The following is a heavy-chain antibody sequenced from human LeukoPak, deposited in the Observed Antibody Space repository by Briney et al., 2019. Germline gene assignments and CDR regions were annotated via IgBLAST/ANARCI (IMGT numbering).Heavy chain of an antibody. CDR3: AKETDNFDSNIDY. D-gene: IGHD3-22*01. CDR2: ISGSGGST. V-gene: IGHV3-23*01. Sequence: GGSLRLSCAASGFTFSSYAMSWVRQAPGKGLGWVSAISGSGGSTYYADSVKGRFTISRDNSKNTLYLQMSSLRAEDTAVYYCAKETDNFDSNIDYWGRGTLVSVSS. CDR1: GFTFSSYA. J-gene: IGHJ4*02.